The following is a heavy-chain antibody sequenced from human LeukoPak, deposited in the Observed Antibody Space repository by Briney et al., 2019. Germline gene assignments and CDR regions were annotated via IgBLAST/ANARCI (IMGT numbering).Heavy chain of an antibody. CDR2: LSGSGGAP. Sequence: GGSLRLSCVASGFTFSSYVMSWVRQAPGKGLEWVAGLSGSGGAPYNVDSLKGRFTISRDNSKNTLYLQMNSLRVEDTAVYYCAKVFPTGSGDWGQGTLVTVSS. V-gene: IGHV3-23*01. CDR1: GFTFSSYV. J-gene: IGHJ4*02. D-gene: IGHD3-10*01. CDR3: AKVFPTGSGD.